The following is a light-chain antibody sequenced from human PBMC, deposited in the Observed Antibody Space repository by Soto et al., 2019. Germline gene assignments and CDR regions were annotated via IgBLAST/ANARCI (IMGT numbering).Light chain of an antibody. CDR2: KTS. Sequence: DIHMTQSPSTLSASVGDRVTITCRASQRLTMWLAWYQQKQGKAPNLLIYKTSSLESGVPSRFSGSGSGTEFTLTISSLQPDDFATYYCQHWTDYSWTFGQGTKVEVK. CDR3: QHWTDYSWT. J-gene: IGKJ1*01. V-gene: IGKV1-5*03. CDR1: QRLTMW.